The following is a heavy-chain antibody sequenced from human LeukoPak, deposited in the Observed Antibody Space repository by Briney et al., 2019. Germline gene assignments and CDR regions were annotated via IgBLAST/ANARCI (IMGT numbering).Heavy chain of an antibody. CDR1: GFTFSSYS. D-gene: IGHD2-2*02. Sequence: PGGSLRLSCAASGFTFSSYSMNWVRQAPGKGLEWVSSISSSSSYIYYADSVKGRFTISRDNAKNSLYLQMHSLRAEDTAVYYCARDPSDDVPAAIRGIDYWGQGTLVTVSS. V-gene: IGHV3-21*01. J-gene: IGHJ4*02. CDR2: ISSSSSYI. CDR3: ARDPSDDVPAAIRGIDY.